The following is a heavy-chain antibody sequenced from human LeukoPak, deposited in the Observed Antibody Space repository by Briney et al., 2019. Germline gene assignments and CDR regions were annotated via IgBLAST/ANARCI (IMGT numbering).Heavy chain of an antibody. CDR3: ARDQLPFFYDSSGYDAFDI. J-gene: IGHJ3*02. Sequence: ASVKVSCKASGYTFTNYDINWVRQATGQGREWMGWMNPNSGNTGYAQKFQGRVTITRNTSISTAYMELSSLRSEDTAVYYCARDQLPFFYDSSGYDAFDIWGQGTMVTVSS. CDR1: GYTFTNYD. V-gene: IGHV1-8*03. CDR2: MNPNSGNT. D-gene: IGHD3-22*01.